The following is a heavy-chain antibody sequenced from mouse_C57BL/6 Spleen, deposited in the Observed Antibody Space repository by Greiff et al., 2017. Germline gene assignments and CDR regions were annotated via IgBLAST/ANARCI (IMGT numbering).Heavy chain of an antibody. CDR3: ARDASDYDYAMDY. V-gene: IGHV7-1*01. Sequence: EVKVVESGGGLVQSGRSLRLSCATSGFTFSDFYMEWVRQAPGKGLEWIAASRNKANDYTTEYSASVKGRFIVSRDTSQSILYLQMNALRAEDTAIYYCARDASDYDYAMDYWGQGTSVTVSS. D-gene: IGHD2-4*01. CDR2: SRNKANDYTT. J-gene: IGHJ4*01. CDR1: GFTFSDFY.